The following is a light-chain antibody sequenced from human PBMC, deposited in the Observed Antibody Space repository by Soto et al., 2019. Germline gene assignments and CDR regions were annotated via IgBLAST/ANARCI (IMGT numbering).Light chain of an antibody. CDR1: QSVSHY. J-gene: IGKJ4*01. V-gene: IGKV3-11*01. Sequence: IVLTQSPATLSLSPGERATLSCRASQSVSHYLAWYQQKPGQAPRFIMYDASKRAAGIPATFSGSGSGTYFTLTISSLEPEDFAVYYCQQRSNWPPTFGGGTKVEIK. CDR3: QQRSNWPPT. CDR2: DAS.